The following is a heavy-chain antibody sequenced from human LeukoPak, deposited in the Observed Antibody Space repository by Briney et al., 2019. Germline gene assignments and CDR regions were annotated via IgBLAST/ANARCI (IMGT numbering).Heavy chain of an antibody. D-gene: IGHD3-10*01. CDR1: GDSISSSSSY. CDR3: ARQQYYYGSGSYYNRAGRQTHFDY. CDR2: INHSGST. V-gene: IGHV4-39*01. J-gene: IGHJ4*02. Sequence: SETLSLTCTVSGDSISSSSSYWSWIRQPPGKGLEWIGEINHSGSTNYNPSLKSRVTISVDTSKNQFSLKLSSVTAADTAVYYCARQQYYYGSGSYYNRAGRQTHFDYWGQGTLVTVSS.